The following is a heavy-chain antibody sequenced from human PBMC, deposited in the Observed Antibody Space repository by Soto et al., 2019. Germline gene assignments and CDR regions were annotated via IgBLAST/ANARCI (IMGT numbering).Heavy chain of an antibody. D-gene: IGHD2-21*01. CDR2: ISSNGVSI. J-gene: IGHJ6*02. CDR1: GFIFSSYA. CDR3: ARGNKIGYYYYGMDV. Sequence: PVXSLRLSCAASGFIFSSYAMHWFRQAPWKGLEYVSAISSNGVSIYYADSVKGRFTISRDNSKSTLYLQMGSLRAEDMAVYYCARGNKIGYYYYGMDVWGQGTTVTVSS. V-gene: IGHV3-64*02.